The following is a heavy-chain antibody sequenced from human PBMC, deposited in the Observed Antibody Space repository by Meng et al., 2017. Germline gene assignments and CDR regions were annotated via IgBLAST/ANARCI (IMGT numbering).Heavy chain of an antibody. CDR3: ARRRGGSSDWFDP. CDR2: IYYSGST. D-gene: IGHD6-6*01. V-gene: IGHV4-39*07. J-gene: IGHJ5*02. CDR1: GGSISSSSYY. Sequence: HLLLQGTGPVLGKPSGTLSLTCTVSGGSISSSSYYWGWIRQPPGKGLEWIGSIYYSGSTYYNPSLKSRVTISVDTSKNQFSLKLSSVTAADTAVYYCARRRGGSSDWFDPWGQGTLVTVSS.